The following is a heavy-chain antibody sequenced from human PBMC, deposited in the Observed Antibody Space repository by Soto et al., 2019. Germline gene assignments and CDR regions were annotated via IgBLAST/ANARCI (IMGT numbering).Heavy chain of an antibody. Sequence: GGSRRLSCAASGFTFSSYGMHWVRQAPGKGLEWVAVIWYDGSNKYYADSVKGRFTISRDNSKNTLYLQMNSLRAEDTAVYYCAREKWILWLGEPRAGLMDVWGQGTTVTVPS. D-gene: IGHD3-10*01. CDR2: IWYDGSNK. CDR1: GFTFSSYG. CDR3: AREKWILWLGEPRAGLMDV. V-gene: IGHV3-33*01. J-gene: IGHJ6*02.